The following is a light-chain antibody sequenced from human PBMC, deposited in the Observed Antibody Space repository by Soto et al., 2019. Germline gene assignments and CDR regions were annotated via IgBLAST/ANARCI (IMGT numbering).Light chain of an antibody. J-gene: IGKJ4*01. CDR1: QSINSV. Sequence: EIVMTQSPATLSVSPGETTRLSCRASQSINSVVAWYQQKVGQTPRLLIHGASTRATGIAARFSGSGSGTEFTLTISGLQSEDFATYYCQQYNNWPVTFGGGTMVDI. CDR3: QQYNNWPVT. V-gene: IGKV3D-15*01. CDR2: GAS.